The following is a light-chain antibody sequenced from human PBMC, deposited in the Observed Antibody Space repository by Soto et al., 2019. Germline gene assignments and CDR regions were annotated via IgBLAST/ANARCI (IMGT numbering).Light chain of an antibody. J-gene: IGLJ1*01. V-gene: IGLV2-11*01. CDR3: CSFAGMDTFEV. CDR1: SNEIRGYDY. CDR2: DVN. Sequence: QSALPQPRSVSGSPGQSVTISCAGTSNEIRGYDYVSWYKQHPGSAHILLIYDVNKRPSRVPDRFSGSKSGNTASLTISGLRAEDEADYYCCSFAGMDTFEVLGTGNKVTV.